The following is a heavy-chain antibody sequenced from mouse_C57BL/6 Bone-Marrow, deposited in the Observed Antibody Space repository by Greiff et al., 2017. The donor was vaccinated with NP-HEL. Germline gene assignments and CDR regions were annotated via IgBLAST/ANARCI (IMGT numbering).Heavy chain of an antibody. V-gene: IGHV1-52*01. D-gene: IGHD2-4*01. CDR2: IDPSDSET. CDR1: GYTFTSYW. CDR3: ARSTLITRWAMDY. Sequence: QVQLQQPGAELVRPGSSVKLSCKASGYTFTSYWMHWVKQRPIQGLEWIGNIDPSDSETHYNQKFKDKATLTVDKSSSTAYMQLSSLTSEDSAVYYCARSTLITRWAMDYWGQGTSVTVSS. J-gene: IGHJ4*01.